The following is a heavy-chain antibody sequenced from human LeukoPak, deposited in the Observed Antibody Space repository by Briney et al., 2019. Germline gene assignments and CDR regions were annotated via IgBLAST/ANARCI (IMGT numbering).Heavy chain of an antibody. CDR2: IKQDGSEK. Sequence: GGSLSLFCAASGFTFSSYWMSWVRQAPGKGLEWVANIKQDGSEKYYVDSVKGRFTISRDNAKNSLYLQMNSLRAEDTAVYYCARGTIAAAGYYYFYYWGQGTQVTVSS. V-gene: IGHV3-7*04. CDR1: GFTFSSYW. CDR3: ARGTIAAAGYYYFYY. D-gene: IGHD6-13*01. J-gene: IGHJ4*02.